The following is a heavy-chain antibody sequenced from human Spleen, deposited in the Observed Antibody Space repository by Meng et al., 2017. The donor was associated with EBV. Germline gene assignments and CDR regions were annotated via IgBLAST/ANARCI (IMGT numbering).Heavy chain of an antibody. CDR2: IYYSGST. Sequence: QVQLQESGPGLVKPSQTLSLNCAVSGVSISSGAYYWSWIRQPPGKGLEWIGYIYYSGSTYYNPSLKSRVTISIDTSKIQLSLKLSSVTVADTALYYCAGGSGKGRTFQHWGQGTLVTVSS. D-gene: IGHD3-3*01. V-gene: IGHV4-30-4*01. J-gene: IGHJ1*01. CDR3: AGGSGKGRTFQH. CDR1: GVSISSGAYY.